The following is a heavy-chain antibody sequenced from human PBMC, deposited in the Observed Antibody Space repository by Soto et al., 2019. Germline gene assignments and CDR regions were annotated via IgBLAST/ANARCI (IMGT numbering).Heavy chain of an antibody. CDR1: GFTFSDYY. CDR2: ITSSGSSI. V-gene: IGHV3-11*01. D-gene: IGHD6-6*01. J-gene: IGHJ4*02. CDR3: ARDKGQLVPADGY. Sequence: GGSLRLSCAASGFTFSDYYMSWIRQAPGKGLEWVSYITSSGSSIYYADSVKGRFTISRDNAKNSLYLQMNSLGAEDTAVYYCARDKGQLVPADGYWGQGTLVTV.